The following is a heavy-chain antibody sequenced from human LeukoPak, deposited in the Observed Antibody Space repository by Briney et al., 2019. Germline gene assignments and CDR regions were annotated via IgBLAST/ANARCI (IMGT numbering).Heavy chain of an antibody. CDR1: GYTFSSYD. CDR2: MNPNSGNT. Sequence: ASVKVSCKASGYTFSSYDINWVRQATGQGLEWMGRMNPNSGNTGYAQKFQGRVTMTRNTSISTAYMELSSLRSEDTAVYYCARGERWDYYYYYMDVWGKGTTVAVSS. J-gene: IGHJ6*03. D-gene: IGHD4-23*01. V-gene: IGHV1-8*01. CDR3: ARGERWDYYYYYMDV.